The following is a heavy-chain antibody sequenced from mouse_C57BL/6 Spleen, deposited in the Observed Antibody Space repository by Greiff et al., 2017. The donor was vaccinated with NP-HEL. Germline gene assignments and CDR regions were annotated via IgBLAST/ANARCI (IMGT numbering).Heavy chain of an antibody. V-gene: IGHV1-26*01. CDR1: GYTFTDYY. D-gene: IGHD4-1*01. CDR3: ARSITGTFDY. CDR2: INPNNGGT. Sequence: EVQLQQSGPELVKPGASVKISCKASGYTFTDYYMNWVKQSHGKSLEWIGDINPNNGGTSYNQKFKGKATLTVDKSSSTAYMELRSLTSEDSAVYYCARSITGTFDYWGQGTTLTVSS. J-gene: IGHJ2*01.